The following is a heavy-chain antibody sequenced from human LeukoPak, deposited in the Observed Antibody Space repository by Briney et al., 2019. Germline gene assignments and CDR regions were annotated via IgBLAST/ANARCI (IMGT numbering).Heavy chain of an antibody. CDR1: GGTFSSYA. V-gene: IGHV1-69*13. Sequence: SVKVSCKASGGTFSSYAISWVRQAPGQGLEWMGGIIPIFGTANHAQKFQGRVTITADESTSTAYMELSSLRSEDTAVYYCARAYYYDSSGYYTPLRDWGQGTLVTVSS. CDR3: ARAYYYDSSGYYTPLRD. J-gene: IGHJ4*02. CDR2: IIPIFGTA. D-gene: IGHD3-22*01.